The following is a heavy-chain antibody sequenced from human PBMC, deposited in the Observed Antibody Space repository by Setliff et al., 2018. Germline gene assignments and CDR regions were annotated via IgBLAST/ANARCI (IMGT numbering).Heavy chain of an antibody. J-gene: IGHJ3*02. CDR1: GFSLSNVGMG. V-gene: IGHV2-26*01. CDR2: IFSNDQK. Sequence: GSGPTLVNPTETLTLTCTVSGFSLSNVGMGVTWIRQPPGKALEWLAHIFSNDQKSYNSSLKSRVTISKDTSKSQVVLTMTNMDPVDTATYFCARDHSGWYGGAFDIWGPGTMVTVSS. D-gene: IGHD6-19*01. CDR3: ARDHSGWYGGAFDI.